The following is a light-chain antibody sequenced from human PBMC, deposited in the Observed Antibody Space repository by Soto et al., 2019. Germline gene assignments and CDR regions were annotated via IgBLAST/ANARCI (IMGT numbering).Light chain of an antibody. CDR1: HNDIGTYDY. V-gene: IGLV2-14*03. Sequence: QSALTQPTSVSGSPGQSITISCTGNHNDIGTYDYVSWYQQHPGRAPRLLIHGVTTRPSGISGRFSASKSGLTASLTISGLQPEEEADYYCSSFTSNRIDVFGPGTKVTVL. CDR2: GVT. J-gene: IGLJ1*01. CDR3: SSFTSNRIDV.